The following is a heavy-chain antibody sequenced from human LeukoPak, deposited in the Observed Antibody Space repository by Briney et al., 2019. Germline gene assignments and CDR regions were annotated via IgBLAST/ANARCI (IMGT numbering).Heavy chain of an antibody. Sequence: GGSLRLSCAASGFTFSSYSMNRVRQAPGKGLEWVSSISSSSSYIYYADSVKGRFTISRDNAKNSLYLQMNSLRAEDTAVYYCASSLTMIVPPPEWGQGTLVTVSS. CDR3: ASSLTMIVPPPE. J-gene: IGHJ4*02. V-gene: IGHV3-21*01. D-gene: IGHD3-22*01. CDR1: GFTFSSYS. CDR2: ISSSSSYI.